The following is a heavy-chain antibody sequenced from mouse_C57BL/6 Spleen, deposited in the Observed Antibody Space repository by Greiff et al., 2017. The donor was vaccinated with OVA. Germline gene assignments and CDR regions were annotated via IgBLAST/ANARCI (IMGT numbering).Heavy chain of an antibody. CDR1: GYTFTSYW. D-gene: IGHD3-2*02. Sequence: QVHVKQSGAELAKPGASVKLSCKASGYTFTSYWMHWVKQRPGQGLEWIGYINPSSGYTKYNQKFKDKATLTADKSSSTAYMQLSSLTYEDSAVYYCARWTAQGPYSFDYWGQGTTLTVSS. CDR2: INPSSGYT. CDR3: ARWTAQGPYSFDY. V-gene: IGHV1-7*01. J-gene: IGHJ2*01.